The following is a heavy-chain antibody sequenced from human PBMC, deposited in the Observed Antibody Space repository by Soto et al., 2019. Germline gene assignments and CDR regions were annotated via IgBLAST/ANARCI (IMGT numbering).Heavy chain of an antibody. Sequence: SETLSLTCTVSGGSVSSGIYYWSWIRQPPGKGLEWIGYIYYSGSTNYNPSLKSRVTISVDTSKNQFSLKLSSVTAADTAVYYCARISGYSYGLPPYFDYWGQGTLVTVS. CDR1: GGSVSSGIYY. CDR3: ARISGYSYGLPPYFDY. V-gene: IGHV4-61*01. D-gene: IGHD5-18*01. J-gene: IGHJ4*02. CDR2: IYYSGST.